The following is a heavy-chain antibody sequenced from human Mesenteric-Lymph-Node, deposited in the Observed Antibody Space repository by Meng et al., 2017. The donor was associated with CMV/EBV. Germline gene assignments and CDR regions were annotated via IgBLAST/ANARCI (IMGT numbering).Heavy chain of an antibody. Sequence: LLLTCAASGFTFSSYWMHWVRQAPGKGLVWVSRINSDGSSTSYADSVKGRFTISRDNAKNTLYLQMNSLRAEDTAVYYCARGKLYGGLSYYGMDVWGQGTTVTVSS. D-gene: IGHD5-12*01. CDR2: INSDGSST. V-gene: IGHV3-74*01. J-gene: IGHJ6*02. CDR1: GFTFSSYW. CDR3: ARGKLYGGLSYYGMDV.